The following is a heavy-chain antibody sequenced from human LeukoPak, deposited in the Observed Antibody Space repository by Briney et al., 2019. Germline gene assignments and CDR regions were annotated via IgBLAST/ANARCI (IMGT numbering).Heavy chain of an antibody. CDR3: ARDLGYCSSTSCHKGGYYYYGMDV. D-gene: IGHD2-2*01. Sequence: GGSLRLSCAASGFTFSSYSMNWVRQAPGKGLEWVSSISSSSSYIYYADSVKGRFTISRDNAKNSLYLQMNSLRAEDTAVYYCARDLGYCSSTSCHKGGYYYYGMDVWGQGTTVTVSS. CDR1: GFTFSSYS. J-gene: IGHJ6*02. V-gene: IGHV3-21*01. CDR2: ISSSSSYI.